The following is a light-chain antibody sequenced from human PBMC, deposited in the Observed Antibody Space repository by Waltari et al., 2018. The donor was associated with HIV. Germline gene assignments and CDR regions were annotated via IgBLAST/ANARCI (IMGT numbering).Light chain of an antibody. CDR1: TRDVGGYNS. CDR3: SSYTSSDTVV. V-gene: IGLV2-14*03. CDR2: EVS. Sequence: QSALTQPASVSGSPGQSITISCTGTTRDVGGYNSVSWYQQHPAKAPNLVILEVSSRPSGVSNRFSGSKSGNTASRTISGLQAEDEAYYYCSSYTSSDTVVFGGGTKVTVL. J-gene: IGLJ2*01.